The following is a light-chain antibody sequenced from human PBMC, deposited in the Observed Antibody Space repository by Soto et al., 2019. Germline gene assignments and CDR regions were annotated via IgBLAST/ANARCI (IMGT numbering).Light chain of an antibody. J-gene: IGKJ5*01. CDR3: MQALQTPVT. V-gene: IGKV2-28*01. CDR1: QSLLHSIGYNY. Sequence: DIVMTQSPLSLPVTPGEPASISCRSSQSLLHSIGYNYLDWYLQKPGQSPQLLIYLGSNRASGVSDRFSGSGSGTDFTLKINRVEAEDVGVYYCMQALQTPVTFGQGTRLEIK. CDR2: LGS.